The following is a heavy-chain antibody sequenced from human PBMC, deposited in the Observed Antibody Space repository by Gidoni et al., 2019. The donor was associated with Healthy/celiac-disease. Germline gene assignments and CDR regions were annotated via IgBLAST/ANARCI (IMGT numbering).Heavy chain of an antibody. Sequence: QVQLVQSGAEVKKPGSSVKVSCKASGGTFSSYTISWVRQAPGQGLEWMGRIIPILGIANYAQKFQGRVTITADKSTSTAYMELSSLRSEDTAVYYCAREGVGATPSDYWGQGTLVTVSS. V-gene: IGHV1-69*08. J-gene: IGHJ4*02. CDR2: IIPILGIA. D-gene: IGHD1-26*01. CDR3: AREGVGATPSDY. CDR1: GGTFSSYT.